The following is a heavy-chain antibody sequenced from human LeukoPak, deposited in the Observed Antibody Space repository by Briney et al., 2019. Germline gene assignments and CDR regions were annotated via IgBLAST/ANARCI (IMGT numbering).Heavy chain of an antibody. V-gene: IGHV3-7*05. CDR1: GFTFTTYW. Sequence: GGSLRLSCAASGFTFTTYWMTWVRQAPGKGLEWMANIKPDGSEKYYVDSVKGRFTISRDNAKNSLYLQMNSLRPEDTAVYYCVTGSSGSVVRGVAWAWFDPWGQGTLVTISS. CDR2: IKPDGSEK. CDR3: VTGSSGSVVRGVAWAWFDP. J-gene: IGHJ5*02. D-gene: IGHD3-10*01.